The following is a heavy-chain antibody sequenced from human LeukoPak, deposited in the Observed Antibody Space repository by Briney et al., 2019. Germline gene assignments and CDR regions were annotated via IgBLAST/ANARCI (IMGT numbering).Heavy chain of an antibody. D-gene: IGHD3-22*01. CDR2: IYSGGST. J-gene: IGHJ4*02. CDR3: ARDFYDSSGYYYDY. Sequence: AGGSLRLSCAASGFTVSSNYMSWVRQAPGKGLEWVSVIYSGGSTYYADSVKGRFTISRDNSKNSLYLQMNSLSAEDTAVYYCARDFYDSSGYYYDYWGQGTLVTVSS. CDR1: GFTVSSNY. V-gene: IGHV3-53*01.